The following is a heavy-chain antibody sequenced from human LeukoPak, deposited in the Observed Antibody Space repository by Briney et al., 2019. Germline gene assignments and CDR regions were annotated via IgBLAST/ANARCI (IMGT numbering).Heavy chain of an antibody. CDR1: GGSISSHY. D-gene: IGHD3-22*01. CDR2: IYYSGST. V-gene: IGHV4-59*11. CDR3: ARYYYDSSGYYIDGHFDY. Sequence: SETLSLTCTVSGGSISSHYWSWIRQPPGKGLEWIGYIYYSGSTNYNPSLKSGVTISVDTSKNQFSLKLSSVTAADTAVYYCARYYYDSSGYYIDGHFDYWGQGTLVTVSS. J-gene: IGHJ4*02.